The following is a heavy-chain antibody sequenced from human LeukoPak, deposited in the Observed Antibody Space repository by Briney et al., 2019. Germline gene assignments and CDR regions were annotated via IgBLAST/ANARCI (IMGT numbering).Heavy chain of an antibody. V-gene: IGHV4-39*07. CDR3: ARTAYYYDSSGYLYYFDY. Sequence: PSETLSLTCTVSGGSISSGSYYWSWIRQPAGKGLEWIGSIYHSGSTYYNPSLKSRVTISVDTSKNQFSLKLSSVTAADTAVYYCARTAYYYDSSGYLYYFDYWGQGTLVTVSS. CDR2: IYHSGST. J-gene: IGHJ4*02. D-gene: IGHD3-22*01. CDR1: GGSISSGSYY.